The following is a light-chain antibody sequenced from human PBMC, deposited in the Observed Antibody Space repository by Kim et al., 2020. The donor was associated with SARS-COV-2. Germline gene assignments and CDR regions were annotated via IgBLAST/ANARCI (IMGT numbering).Light chain of an antibody. CDR3: QAWDSSTVV. V-gene: IGLV3-1*01. CDR2: QDT. Sequence: VSPGQTASITCSGDKLGDKYACWYQQKPGQSPVLVIYQDTKWPSGIPERFSGSNSGNTATLTISGTQAMDEADYYCQAWDSSTVVFGGGTQLTVL. J-gene: IGLJ2*01. CDR1: KLGDKY.